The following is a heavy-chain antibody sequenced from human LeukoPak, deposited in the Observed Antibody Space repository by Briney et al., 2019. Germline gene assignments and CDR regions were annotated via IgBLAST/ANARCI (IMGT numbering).Heavy chain of an antibody. CDR2: TYYRSKWYY. CDR1: GDTVSSNSAA. CDR3: ARGFALDF. Sequence: SQTLSLTCDISGDTVSSNSAAWNWIRQSPSRGLEWLGRTYYRSKWYYDYVVSVKSRITISPDTSKNQFSLQLNSVTADDTAVYYCARGFALDFWGQGTMVTVSS. V-gene: IGHV6-1*01. J-gene: IGHJ3*01.